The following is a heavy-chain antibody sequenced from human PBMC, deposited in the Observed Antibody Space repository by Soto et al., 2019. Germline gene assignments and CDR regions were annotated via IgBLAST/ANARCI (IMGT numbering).Heavy chain of an antibody. J-gene: IGHJ3*02. D-gene: IGHD2-8*01. CDR2: ISSSSSTI. V-gene: IGHV3-48*01. Sequence: GGSLRLSCAASGFTFSSYSMDWVRQAPGKGLEWVSYISSSSSTIYYADSVKGRFTISRDNAKNSLYLQMNSLRAEDTAVYYCARDQDIVLMPSEASDIWGQGPMVTLSS. CDR3: ARDQDIVLMPSEASDI. CDR1: GFTFSSYS.